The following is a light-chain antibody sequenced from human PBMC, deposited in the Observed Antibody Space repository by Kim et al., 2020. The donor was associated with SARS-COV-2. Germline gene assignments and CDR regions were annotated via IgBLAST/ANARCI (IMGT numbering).Light chain of an antibody. CDR1: QDISNS. V-gene: IGKV1-8*01. J-gene: IGKJ4*01. CDR3: QQHYIYPLT. CDR2: DAF. Sequence: ASTGDRITITCRASQDISNSLAWYQQKPGKAPELLIYDAFTLQSGVSPRFSGSRSGTDFTLTISSLQSEDFATYYCQQHYIYPLTFGGGTKVDIK.